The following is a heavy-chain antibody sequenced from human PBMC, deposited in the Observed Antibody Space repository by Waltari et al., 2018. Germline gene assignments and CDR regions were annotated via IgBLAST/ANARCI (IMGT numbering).Heavy chain of an antibody. V-gene: IGHV3-48*01. CDR2: ISSSSSTI. J-gene: IGHJ4*02. D-gene: IGHD6-19*01. CDR3: ARESSVAGLDY. CDR1: GSTFSSYS. Sequence: EVQLVESGGGLVQPGGSLRLSCAASGSTFSSYSMTWVRQAPGKGLEWVSYISSSSSTIYYADSVKGRFTISRDNAKNSLYLQMNSLRAEDTAVYYCARESSVAGLDYWGQGTLVTVSS.